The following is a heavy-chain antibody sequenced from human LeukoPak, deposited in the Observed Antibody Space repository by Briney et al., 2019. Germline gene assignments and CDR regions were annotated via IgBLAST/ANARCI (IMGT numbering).Heavy chain of an antibody. CDR2: IYTSGNT. Sequence: SETPSPTCSVSGGSINNYYWSWIRQPAGKGLEWIGRIYTSGNTNYSPSFKSRVTMSVDMPKNQFSLKLSSVTAADTAVYYCATCSGGSCYWGQGTLVTVSS. CDR1: GGSINNYY. CDR3: ATCSGGSCY. V-gene: IGHV4-4*07. D-gene: IGHD2-15*01. J-gene: IGHJ4*02.